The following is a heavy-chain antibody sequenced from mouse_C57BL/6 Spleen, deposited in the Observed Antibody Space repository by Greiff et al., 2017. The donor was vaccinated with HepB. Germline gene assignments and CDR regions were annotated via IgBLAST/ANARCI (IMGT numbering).Heavy chain of an antibody. V-gene: IGHV5-6*01. CDR2: ISSGGSYT. Sequence: DVQLVESGGDLVKPGGSLKLSCAASGFTFSSYGMSWVRQTPDKRLEWVATISSGGSYTYYPDSVKGRFTISRDNAKNTLYLQMSSLKSEDTAMYYCASHDGYYYFDYWGQGTTLTVSS. CDR1: GFTFSSYG. CDR3: ASHDGYYYFDY. J-gene: IGHJ2*01. D-gene: IGHD2-3*01.